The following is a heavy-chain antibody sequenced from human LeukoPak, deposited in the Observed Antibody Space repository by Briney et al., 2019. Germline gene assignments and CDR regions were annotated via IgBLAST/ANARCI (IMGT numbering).Heavy chain of an antibody. Sequence: GGSLRLSCAASGFTFRSYAMNWVRQAPGKGLEWVSAISGSGGSTNYADSVKGRFTISRDNSKNTLYLQMNSLRAEDTAVYYCAKDSKVGSGWYPLFDYWGQGTLVTVSS. J-gene: IGHJ4*02. CDR1: GFTFRSYA. D-gene: IGHD6-19*01. CDR2: ISGSGGST. V-gene: IGHV3-23*01. CDR3: AKDSKVGSGWYPLFDY.